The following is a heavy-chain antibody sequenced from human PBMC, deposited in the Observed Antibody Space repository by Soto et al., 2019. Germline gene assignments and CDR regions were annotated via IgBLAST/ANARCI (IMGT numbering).Heavy chain of an antibody. Sequence: SETLSLTCTVSGGSISSYYWSWIRQPPGKGLEWIGYIYYSGSTNYNPSLKSRVTISVDTSKNQFFLKLSSVTAADTAVYYCARLIPVVAANGDAFDIWGQGTMVTVSS. D-gene: IGHD2-15*01. CDR3: ARLIPVVAANGDAFDI. CDR2: IYYSGST. V-gene: IGHV4-59*08. J-gene: IGHJ3*02. CDR1: GGSISSYY.